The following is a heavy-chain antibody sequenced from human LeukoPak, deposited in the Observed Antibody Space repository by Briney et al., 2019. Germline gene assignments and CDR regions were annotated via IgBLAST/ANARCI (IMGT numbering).Heavy chain of an antibody. J-gene: IGHJ4*02. Sequence: GGSLRLSCAASGFIFSNYNMNWVRQAPGKGLEWVSSISNIDSYIYYADSVKGRFTISRDNAKNSLYLQMNSLRAEDTAVYYCARGGPFDYWGQGTLVTVSS. D-gene: IGHD5-12*01. CDR3: ARGGPFDY. V-gene: IGHV3-21*01. CDR1: GFIFSNYN. CDR2: ISNIDSYI.